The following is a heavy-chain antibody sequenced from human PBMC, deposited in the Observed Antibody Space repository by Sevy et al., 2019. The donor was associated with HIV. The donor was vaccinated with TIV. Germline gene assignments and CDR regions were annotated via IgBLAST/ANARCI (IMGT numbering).Heavy chain of an antibody. V-gene: IGHV1-69*13. CDR2: IIPIFGTA. CDR3: ARSGTSQRYYYGMDV. J-gene: IGHJ6*02. D-gene: IGHD5-18*01. CDR1: GGTFSSYA. Sequence: ASVKVSCKASGGTFSSYAISWVRQAPGQGLEWMGGIIPIFGTANYAQKFQGRVTITADESTSTAYMELSSRRSEDTAVYYCARSGTSQRYYYGMDVWGQGTTVTVSS.